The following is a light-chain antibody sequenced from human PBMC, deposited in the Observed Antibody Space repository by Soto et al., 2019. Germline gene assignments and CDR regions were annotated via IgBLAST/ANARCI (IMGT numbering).Light chain of an antibody. J-gene: IGKJ1*01. CDR3: QQYAEYCT. CDR2: GAS. Sequence: EIVMTQSPATLSVSPGERATLSCRASQSVSSNLAWYQQKPGQAPRLLIYGASTRATGIPARFSGSGSRTEFTLTISSLQSEDFATYYCQQYAEYCTFGQGTKVEIK. V-gene: IGKV3-15*01. CDR1: QSVSSN.